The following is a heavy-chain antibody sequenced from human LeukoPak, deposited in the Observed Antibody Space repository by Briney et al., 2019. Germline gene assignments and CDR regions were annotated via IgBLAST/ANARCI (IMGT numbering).Heavy chain of an antibody. D-gene: IGHD5/OR15-5a*01. CDR1: GFTFDDYA. Sequence: PGRSLRLSCAASGFTFDDYAMHWVRQAPGKGLEWVSGISWNSGSIGYADSVKGRFTISRDNAKNSLYLQMNSLRAEDTALYYCAKDFGDLVSHGMDVWGQGTTVTVSS. CDR3: AKDFGDLVSHGMDV. V-gene: IGHV3-9*01. J-gene: IGHJ6*02. CDR2: ISWNSGSI.